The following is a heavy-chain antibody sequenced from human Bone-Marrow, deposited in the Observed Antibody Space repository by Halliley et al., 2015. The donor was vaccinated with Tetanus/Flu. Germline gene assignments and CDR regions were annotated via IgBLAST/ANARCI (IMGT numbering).Heavy chain of an antibody. CDR3: SRVWGERNYDFWSGYYYYGLDV. V-gene: IGHV3-49*04. Sequence: SLRLSCTASGFTFGDYAMSWVRQAPGKGLEWVGFIRSKTYGGTTDYAASVKGRFTISRDDSKSIAYLQMNSLETEDTAVYYCSRVWGERNYDFWSGYYYYGLDVWGQGTTVTVSS. CDR1: GFTFGDYA. D-gene: IGHD3-3*01. CDR2: IRSKTYGGTT. J-gene: IGHJ6*02.